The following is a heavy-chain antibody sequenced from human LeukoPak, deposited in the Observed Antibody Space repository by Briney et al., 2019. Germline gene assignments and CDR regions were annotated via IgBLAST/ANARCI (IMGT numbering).Heavy chain of an antibody. CDR1: GGSISSGSYY. D-gene: IGHD3-3*01. J-gene: IGHJ4*02. Sequence: TLSLTCTVSGGSISSGSYYWSWIRQPAGKGLEWIGRIYTSGSTNYNPSLKSRVTISVDTSKNQFSLKLSSVTAADTAVYYCARIERITIFGVVINYFDYWGQGTLVTVSS. CDR2: IYTSGST. V-gene: IGHV4-61*02. CDR3: ARIERITIFGVVINYFDY.